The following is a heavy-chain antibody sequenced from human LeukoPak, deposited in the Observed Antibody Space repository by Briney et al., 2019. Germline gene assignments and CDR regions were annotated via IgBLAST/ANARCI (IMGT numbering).Heavy chain of an antibody. D-gene: IGHD6-19*01. Sequence: PSETLSLTCTVSGGSITGYYWSWIRQPPGKGLEWIGYVFYSGGTLYNPSLKSRVAISVDTSKTQFSLKPTSVTAADTAVYYCARHITVSYDAFNLWGRGTMVTVSS. CDR2: VFYSGGT. J-gene: IGHJ3*01. CDR3: ARHITVSYDAFNL. V-gene: IGHV4-59*08. CDR1: GGSITGYY.